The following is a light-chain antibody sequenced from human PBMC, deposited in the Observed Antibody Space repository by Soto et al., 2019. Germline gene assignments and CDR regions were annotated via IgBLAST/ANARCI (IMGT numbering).Light chain of an antibody. CDR1: QSVGTN. J-gene: IGKJ2*01. CDR3: QQYNNWPPYS. CDR2: SAS. V-gene: IGKV3-15*01. Sequence: IVMTQSPATLSVSPGESATLSCMACQSVGTNLAWYQQTPGQAPRVLIHSASTRATGIPARFSGSGSDTEFTLTISGLQSEDFAIYYCQQYNNWPPYSFGQGTKLENK.